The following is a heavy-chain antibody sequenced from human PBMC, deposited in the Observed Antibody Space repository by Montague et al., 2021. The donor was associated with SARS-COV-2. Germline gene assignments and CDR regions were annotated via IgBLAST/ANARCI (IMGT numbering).Heavy chain of an antibody. CDR3: ARVSRITIFGVVGWFDP. D-gene: IGHD3-3*01. J-gene: IGHJ5*02. CDR2: NYYSGSN. CDR1: GGSISSGSFY. Sequence: SETLSLTCTVSGGSISSGSFYWSWIRQPPGQGLVLIVYNYYSGSNNYNPSLQSPVTISVATSQNRFSLKLSSVTAADTAVYYCARVSRITIFGVVGWFDPWGQGTLVTVSS. V-gene: IGHV4-61*01.